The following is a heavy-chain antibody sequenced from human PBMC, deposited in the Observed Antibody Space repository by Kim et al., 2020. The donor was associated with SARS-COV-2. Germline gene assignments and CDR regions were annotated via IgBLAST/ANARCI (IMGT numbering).Heavy chain of an antibody. D-gene: IGHD2-15*01. V-gene: IGHV4-39*01. J-gene: IGHJ4*02. CDR2: IYYSGST. CDR1: GGSISSSSYY. CDR3: ARRIIYCSGGSCYDIDY. Sequence: SETLSLTCTVSGGSISSSSYYWGWIRQPPGKGLEWIGSIYYSGSTYYNPSLKSRVTISVDTSKNQFSLKLSSVTAADTAVYYCARRIIYCSGGSCYDIDYWGQGTLVTVSS.